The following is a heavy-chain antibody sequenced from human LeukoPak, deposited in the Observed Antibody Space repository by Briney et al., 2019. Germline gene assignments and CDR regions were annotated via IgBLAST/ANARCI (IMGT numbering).Heavy chain of an antibody. D-gene: IGHD4-11*01. CDR2: INHSGST. Sequence: SETLSLTCAVYGGSFSGYYWSWIRQPPGKGLEWIGEINHSGSTNYNPSLKSRVTISVDTSKNQFSLKMTSVTAADTAFYFCARSEINDYMNYWGQGMPVTVST. V-gene: IGHV4-34*01. CDR1: GGSFSGYY. CDR3: ARSEINDYMNY. J-gene: IGHJ4*02.